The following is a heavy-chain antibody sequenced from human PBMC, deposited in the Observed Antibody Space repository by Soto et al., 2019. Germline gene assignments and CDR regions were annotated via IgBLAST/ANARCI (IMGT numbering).Heavy chain of an antibody. D-gene: IGHD5-12*01. Sequence: QVQLVESGGGVVQPGRSLRLSCAASGFTFSSYGMHWVREAPGKGLEWVAVISFDGSNKYYADSVQGRFTISRDNSKNTRYLQMNSLRPEDTAVYYCAKHPGYDYYEDYFDYWGQGTLVTVSS. CDR3: AKHPGYDYYEDYFDY. V-gene: IGHV3-30*18. CDR1: GFTFSSYG. CDR2: ISFDGSNK. J-gene: IGHJ4*02.